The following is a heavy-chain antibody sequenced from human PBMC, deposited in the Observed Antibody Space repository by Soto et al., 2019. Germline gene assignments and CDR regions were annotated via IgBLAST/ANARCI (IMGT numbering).Heavy chain of an antibody. V-gene: IGHV3-64D*08. CDR2: ISTDGGST. D-gene: IGHD3-3*02. Sequence: PGGSLRLSCAASGFSFSTYWMNWVRQVPGKGLIWVSQISTDGGSTYHTASVKGRFTISRDNSKSTLYLQMSSLRAEDTAVYYCVKDNGTIFGVLNYHFDYWGQGTLVTVSS. CDR1: GFSFSTYW. J-gene: IGHJ4*02. CDR3: VKDNGTIFGVLNYHFDY.